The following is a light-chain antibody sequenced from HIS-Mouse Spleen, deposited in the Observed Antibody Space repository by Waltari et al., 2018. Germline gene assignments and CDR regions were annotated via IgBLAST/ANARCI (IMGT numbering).Light chain of an antibody. V-gene: IGLV1-51*01. CDR3: GTWDSSLSAWV. CDR1: SSNIGNNY. CDR2: DNN. J-gene: IGLJ3*02. Sequence: QSVLTQPPSVSAAPGQKVTISCSGSSSNIGNNYVSWYQQLPGTAPKLLIYDNNTRTSGMPDRFSGSKSGTSATLGITGLQTGDEADYYCGTWDSSLSAWVFGGGTKLTVL.